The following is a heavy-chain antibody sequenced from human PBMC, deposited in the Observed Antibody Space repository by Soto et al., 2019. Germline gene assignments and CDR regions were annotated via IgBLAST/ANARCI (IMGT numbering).Heavy chain of an antibody. Sequence: QVQLVQSGAEVKKPGASVKVSCKASGYTFTSYGINWVRQAPGQGLEWMGWISAYNGNTNYAQKLQGRVTMTTDTTASTAYMALRSLSYEDTAVSYCDRAADCGGACYYPQFDYWGQGTLVTVSS. CDR1: GYTFTSYG. D-gene: IGHD2-21*02. CDR2: ISAYNGNT. V-gene: IGHV1-18*01. CDR3: DRAADCGGACYYPQFDY. J-gene: IGHJ4*02.